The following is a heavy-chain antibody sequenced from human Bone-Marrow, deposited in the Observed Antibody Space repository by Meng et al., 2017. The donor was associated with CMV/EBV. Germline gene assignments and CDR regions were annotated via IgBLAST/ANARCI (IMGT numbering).Heavy chain of an antibody. CDR3: ARGSGVNMFRGVIGSFDA. D-gene: IGHD3-10*01. Sequence: GESLMISCASSGFTFSSYDMHWVRQVTGKGLEWVSGVDTEDDAYYRDSVKGRFTISRENGMNSMYLQMDSLTVGDTAIYYCARGSGVNMFRGVIGSFDAWGLGTLVTVSS. CDR1: GFTFSSYD. CDR2: VDTEDDA. J-gene: IGHJ4*02. V-gene: IGHV3-13*01.